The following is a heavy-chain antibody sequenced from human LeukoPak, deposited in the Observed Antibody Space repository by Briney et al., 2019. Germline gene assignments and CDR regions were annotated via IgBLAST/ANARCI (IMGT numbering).Heavy chain of an antibody. J-gene: IGHJ4*02. Sequence: SETLSLTCTVSGGSISSGGHYWTWIRQPPGKGLEWIGYIYYSGSTYYNPSLKSRVTISVDTSKNQFSLKLSSVTAADTAVYYCARDLIHRSGEANYWGRGNLVTVSS. D-gene: IGHD3-22*01. CDR2: IYYSGST. CDR1: GGSISSGGHY. CDR3: ARDLIHRSGEANY. V-gene: IGHV4-30-4*08.